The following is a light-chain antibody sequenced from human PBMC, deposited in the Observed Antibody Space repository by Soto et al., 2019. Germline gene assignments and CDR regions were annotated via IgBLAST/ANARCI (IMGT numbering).Light chain of an antibody. Sequence: DIQMTQSPSSLSASVGDRVTITCRASQSISSYLNWYQQKQGKAPKLLIYAASSLQSGVPSRFSGSGSGTDFTLTISSLQPEDVATYYCQQSYSTPWTFGQGNKVEIK. CDR3: QQSYSTPWT. V-gene: IGKV1-39*01. J-gene: IGKJ1*01. CDR1: QSISSY. CDR2: AAS.